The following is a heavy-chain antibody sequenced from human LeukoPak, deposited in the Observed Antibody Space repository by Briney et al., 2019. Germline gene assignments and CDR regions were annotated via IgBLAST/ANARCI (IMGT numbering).Heavy chain of an antibody. D-gene: IGHD5-18*01. CDR2: IYYSGST. V-gene: IGHV4-61*01. CDR1: GASVSSGSYY. Sequence: SETLSLTCIVSGASVSSGSYYWSWIRQPPGKGLEWIGYIYYSGSTNYTPSLKSRVTISVDTSKTQCSLKLSSVTAADTAVYHCAREAMYSYGNNFDYWGQGTLVTVSS. J-gene: IGHJ4*02. CDR3: AREAMYSYGNNFDY.